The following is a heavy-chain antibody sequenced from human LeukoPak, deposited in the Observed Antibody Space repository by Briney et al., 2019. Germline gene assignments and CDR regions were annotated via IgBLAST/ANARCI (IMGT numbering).Heavy chain of an antibody. D-gene: IGHD3-10*01. Sequence: SETLSLTCAVFGGSISSSNLWSWVRQPPGKGLEWIGEVSHRGDTSYNPSLKSRVSISIDKSKNQFSLRLTSVTAADTAVYYCTRGGLTFGGNWGQGILVTVS. CDR3: TRGGLTFGGN. J-gene: IGHJ4*02. V-gene: IGHV4/OR15-8*02. CDR2: VSHRGDT. CDR1: GGSISSSNL.